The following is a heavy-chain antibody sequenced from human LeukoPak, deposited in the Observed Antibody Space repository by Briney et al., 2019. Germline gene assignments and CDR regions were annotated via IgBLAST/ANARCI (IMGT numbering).Heavy chain of an antibody. CDR1: GFTFSSYA. Sequence: GGSLRLSCAASGFTFSSYAMHRVRQAPGKGLEWVAVISYDGSNKYYADSVKGRFTISRDNSKNTLYLQMNSLRAEDTAVYYCARGDTAMVLDYWGQGTLVTVSS. V-gene: IGHV3-30-3*01. J-gene: IGHJ4*02. D-gene: IGHD5-18*01. CDR3: ARGDTAMVLDY. CDR2: ISYDGSNK.